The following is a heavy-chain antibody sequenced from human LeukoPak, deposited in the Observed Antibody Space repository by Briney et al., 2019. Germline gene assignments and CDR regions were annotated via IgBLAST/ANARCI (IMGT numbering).Heavy chain of an antibody. CDR3: ARERNSNHHFDY. J-gene: IGHJ4*02. V-gene: IGHV4-39*02. Sequence: NPSETLSLTCTVSGGSVSSSRYYWGWIRQPPGKGLEWIGSMYYSGSTYYNPSLKSRVTISVDTSKNQVSLQLSSVTAADTAVYYCARERNSNHHFDYWGQGTLVTVSS. D-gene: IGHD4-11*01. CDR2: MYYSGST. CDR1: GGSVSSSRYY.